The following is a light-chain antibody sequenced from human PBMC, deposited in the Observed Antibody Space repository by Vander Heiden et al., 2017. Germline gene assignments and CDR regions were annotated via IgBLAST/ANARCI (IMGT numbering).Light chain of an antibody. CDR3: QMWDSSTVV. V-gene: IGLV3-9*01. CDR1: KIGSKN. J-gene: IGLJ2*01. CDR2: RDS. Sequence: SYELTQPLSVSVGLGPTATITCGANKIGSKNVHWYQQKPGQAPVLIIYRDSSRPSGIPERFSGSRSGNTATLTISRAQAGDEADYYCQMWDSSTVVFGGGTKLTVL.